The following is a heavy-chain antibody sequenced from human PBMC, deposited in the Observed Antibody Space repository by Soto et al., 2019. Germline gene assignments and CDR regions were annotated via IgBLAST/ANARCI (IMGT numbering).Heavy chain of an antibody. D-gene: IGHD3-22*01. V-gene: IGHV3-48*01. CDR2: IGIGSSTT. J-gene: IGHJ3*01. Sequence: GGSLRLSCSASGFTFRNYGMNWVRQAPGKGLEWVSYIGIGSSTTYYADSVKGRFTISRDNAKNSLYLQMNSLRAEDTAVYYCARDQLYYNDISGRPLNAFDVWGQGTMVTVSS. CDR3: ARDQLYYNDISGRPLNAFDV. CDR1: GFTFRNYG.